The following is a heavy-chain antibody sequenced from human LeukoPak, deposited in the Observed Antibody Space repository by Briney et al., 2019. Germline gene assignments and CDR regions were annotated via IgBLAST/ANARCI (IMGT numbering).Heavy chain of an antibody. CDR2: IIPIFGTA. V-gene: IGHV1-69*13. CDR1: GGTFSSYA. Sequence: SVKVSCKASGGTFSSYAISWVRQAPGQGLEWMGGIIPIFGTANYAQKFQGRVTITADESTSTAYMELSSLRSEDTAVYYCAREVGAHDAFDIWGQGTMVIVSS. D-gene: IGHD1-26*01. CDR3: AREVGAHDAFDI. J-gene: IGHJ3*02.